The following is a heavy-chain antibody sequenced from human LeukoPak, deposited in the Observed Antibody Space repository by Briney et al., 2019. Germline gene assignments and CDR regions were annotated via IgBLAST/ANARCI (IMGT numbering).Heavy chain of an antibody. CDR1: GFTFSSYA. CDR2: ISSSSSYI. Sequence: GGSLRLSCAASGFTFSSYAMSWVRQAPGKGLEWVSSISSSSSYIYYADSVKGRFTISRDNAKNSLYLQMNSLRAEDTAVYYCAGQQLVESYFDYWGQGTLVTVSS. J-gene: IGHJ4*02. V-gene: IGHV3-21*01. D-gene: IGHD6-13*01. CDR3: AGQQLVESYFDY.